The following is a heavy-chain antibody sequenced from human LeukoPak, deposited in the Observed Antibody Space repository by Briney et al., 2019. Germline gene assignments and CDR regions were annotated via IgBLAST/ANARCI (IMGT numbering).Heavy chain of an antibody. V-gene: IGHV1-18*01. CDR1: GYTFTSYA. Sequence: ASVKVSCKASGYTFTSYAITWVRQAPGQGLEWMGWVSAYNGNTNYAQNLQGRVTMTTDTSTSTAYMELRSLRSDDTAMYYCARMEMATAIFDYWGQGTLVTVSS. CDR2: VSAYNGNT. J-gene: IGHJ4*02. CDR3: ARMEMATAIFDY. D-gene: IGHD5-24*01.